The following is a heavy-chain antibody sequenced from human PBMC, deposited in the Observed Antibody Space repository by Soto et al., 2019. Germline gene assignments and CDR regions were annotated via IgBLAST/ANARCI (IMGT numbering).Heavy chain of an antibody. J-gene: IGHJ4*02. CDR1: GYHFTAYG. CDR2: VSTNNADT. D-gene: IGHD3-22*01. Sequence: ASVKVSCKTSGYHFTAYGLAWLRQAPGQRPEWMGWVSTNNADTNYAEKFQGRVTMTTDKSTTTTYMELRSLRSDDTAVYYCAREINKDSRGYYFFDYWGQGTLVTVSS. V-gene: IGHV1-18*01. CDR3: AREINKDSRGYYFFDY.